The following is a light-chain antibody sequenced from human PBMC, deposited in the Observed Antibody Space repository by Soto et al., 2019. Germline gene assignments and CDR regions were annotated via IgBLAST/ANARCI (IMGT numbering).Light chain of an antibody. J-gene: IGLJ3*02. CDR3: SSTAGNNNLV. V-gene: IGLV2-23*01. CDR2: EAR. CDR1: SSDIGSYNL. Sequence: QSALTQPASVSGSPGQSITISCTGTSSDIGSYNLVSWYQQHPGKVPKVIIYEARKRPPGVSNRFSGSKSGNTASLTISGLQAEDEADYYCSSTAGNNNLVFGGGTKLTVL.